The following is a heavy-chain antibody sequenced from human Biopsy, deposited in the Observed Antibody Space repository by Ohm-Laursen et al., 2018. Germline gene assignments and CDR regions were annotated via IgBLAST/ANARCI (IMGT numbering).Heavy chain of an antibody. CDR2: ISYNERT. D-gene: IGHD3-9*01. V-gene: IGHV4-31*03. J-gene: IGHJ2*01. Sequence: LSPTCSVSGASVKTSGYFWAWLRHRPGKGLEWIGYISYNERTHYNPSLTSRLAISFDTSNNRISLQLRSVSVADTAVYYCVREPKTGTAEAWYFDLWGRGSPVTVPS. CDR3: VREPKTGTAEAWYFDL. CDR1: GASVKTSGYF.